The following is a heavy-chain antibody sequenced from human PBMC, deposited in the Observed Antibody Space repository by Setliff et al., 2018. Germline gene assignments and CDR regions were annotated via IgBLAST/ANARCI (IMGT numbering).Heavy chain of an antibody. Sequence: RLSCAASGFTFPAYAMSWVRQAPGKGLEWVSTIYSGDRSTFYTDSVKGRFIIYRDSSKNTLYMQMNSLRAEDTAVYYCAKDGVGPTYTYFFDYWGQGTRVTVPQ. CDR2: IYSGDRST. J-gene: IGHJ4*02. CDR3: AKDGVGPTYTYFFDY. D-gene: IGHD1-26*01. V-gene: IGHV3-23*03. CDR1: GFTFPAYA.